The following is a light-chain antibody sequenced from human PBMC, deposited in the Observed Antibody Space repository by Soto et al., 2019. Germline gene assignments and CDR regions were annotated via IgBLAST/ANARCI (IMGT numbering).Light chain of an antibody. V-gene: IGKV1-5*01. CDR2: DVS. J-gene: IGKJ5*01. Sequence: DIQMTQSPSTLSASVGDRVTITCRASQSIGDSLAWYQQKPGKAPYLLISDVSSLERGVPSRFSGSGSGTEFTLTISSMQPDDFATYYCQQYNSYPYTFGQGTRLEIK. CDR3: QQYNSYPYT. CDR1: QSIGDS.